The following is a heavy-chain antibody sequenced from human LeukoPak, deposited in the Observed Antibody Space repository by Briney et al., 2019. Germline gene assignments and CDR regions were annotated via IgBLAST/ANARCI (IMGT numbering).Heavy chain of an antibody. Sequence: SETLSLTCAVYGGSFSGYYWSWIRQPPGKGLEWIGEINHSGSTNYNPSLKSRVTISVDTSKNQFSLKLSSVTAADTAVYYCARDFYYDSLWGQGTLVTVSS. D-gene: IGHD3-22*01. V-gene: IGHV4-34*01. CDR2: INHSGST. J-gene: IGHJ4*02. CDR1: GGSFSGYY. CDR3: ARDFYYDSL.